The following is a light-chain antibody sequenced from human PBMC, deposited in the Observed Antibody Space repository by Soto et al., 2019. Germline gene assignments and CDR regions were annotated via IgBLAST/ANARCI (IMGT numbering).Light chain of an antibody. Sequence: DIQVTHSPATLCASVGDSVSITCLASQYIDYWLAWYHHPPGTAPKLLISDASTLQSGVPSRFSGSGSGTEFTLTITHLQPDDFATYYCQQYKNYWTFGQGTKVDIK. CDR3: QQYKNYWT. CDR2: DAS. J-gene: IGKJ1*01. CDR1: QYIDYW. V-gene: IGKV1-5*01.